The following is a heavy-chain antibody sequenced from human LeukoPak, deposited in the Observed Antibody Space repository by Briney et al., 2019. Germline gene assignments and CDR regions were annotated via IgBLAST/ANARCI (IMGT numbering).Heavy chain of an antibody. J-gene: IGHJ5*02. Sequence: GGSLGLSCAASGFTFSNYWMSWVRQAPGKGLERLANTKPDGSETHYVDSVKGRFTVSRDNAKNSLYLQVDSLRADDTAVYYCARYSSSSSVVALGQGALVTVSS. D-gene: IGHD6-13*01. CDR2: TKPDGSET. V-gene: IGHV3-7*01. CDR3: ARYSSSSSVVA. CDR1: GFTFSNYW.